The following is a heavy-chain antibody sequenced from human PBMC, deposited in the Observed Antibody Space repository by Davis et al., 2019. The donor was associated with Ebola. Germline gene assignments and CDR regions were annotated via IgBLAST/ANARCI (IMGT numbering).Heavy chain of an antibody. D-gene: IGHD2-2*01. J-gene: IGHJ4*02. CDR1: GFTFSSYG. CDR3: ARPYCTSPSCTLSYFDY. V-gene: IGHV3-30*02. CDR2: IRYDGSNK. Sequence: GESLKISCAASGFTFSSYGMHWVRQAPGKGLEWVAFIRYDGSNKYYADSVKGRFTISRENSKNTLYLHMNSLRDDDTAVYYCARPYCTSPSCTLSYFDYWGQGTLVTVSS.